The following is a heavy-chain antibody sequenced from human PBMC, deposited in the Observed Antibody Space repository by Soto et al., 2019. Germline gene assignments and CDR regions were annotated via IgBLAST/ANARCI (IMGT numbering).Heavy chain of an antibody. Sequence: QVQLVQSGAEVKKPGASVKVSCKASGYTFTGYYMHWVRQAPGQGLEWMGWINPIFGTANYAQKFQGRVTITADESTSTAYMELSSLRSEDTAVYYCASGTYYDILTGSDDAFDIWGQGTMVTVSS. J-gene: IGHJ3*02. D-gene: IGHD3-9*01. CDR1: GYTFTGYY. CDR3: ASGTYYDILTGSDDAFDI. CDR2: INPIFGTA. V-gene: IGHV1-69*01.